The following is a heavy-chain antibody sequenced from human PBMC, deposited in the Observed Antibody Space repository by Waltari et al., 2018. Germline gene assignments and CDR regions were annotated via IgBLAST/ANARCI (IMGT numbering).Heavy chain of an antibody. V-gene: IGHV4-39*07. D-gene: IGHD3-9*01. CDR3: AREASESYYDILTGPLGYYYMDV. CDR2: IYYSGST. Sequence: QLQLQESGPGLVKPSETLSLTCTVSGGSIGSSSYYWGWIRPPPGKGLGGVGSIYYSGSTYYNPSLKSRVTISVDTSKNQFSLKLSSVTAADTAVYYCAREASESYYDILTGPLGYYYMDVWGKGTTVTISS. CDR1: GGSIGSSSYY. J-gene: IGHJ6*03.